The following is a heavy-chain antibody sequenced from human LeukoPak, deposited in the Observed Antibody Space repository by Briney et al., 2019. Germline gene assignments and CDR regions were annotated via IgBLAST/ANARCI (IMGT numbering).Heavy chain of an antibody. D-gene: IGHD6-13*01. V-gene: IGHV4-4*07. Sequence: SETLSLTCTVSGGSIHSYWSWIRQPAGKGLEWIGRISGSGTITYNPALQSRLTISIDTSKNQFSLKLSSVTAADTALYYCARGDRVDSSSWYNWFDPWGQGTLVTVSS. CDR3: ARGDRVDSSSWYNWFDP. CDR1: GGSIHSY. J-gene: IGHJ5*02. CDR2: ISGSGTI.